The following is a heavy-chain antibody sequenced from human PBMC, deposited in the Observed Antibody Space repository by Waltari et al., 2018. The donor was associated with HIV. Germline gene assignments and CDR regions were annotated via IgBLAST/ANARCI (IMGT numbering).Heavy chain of an antibody. CDR2: ISYDGSNK. D-gene: IGHD3-3*01. J-gene: IGHJ6*02. V-gene: IGHV3-30*18. CDR3: AKDARFLDLDYYYGMDG. Sequence: QVQLVESGGGVVQPGRSLRLSCAASGFTFSSYGLHWVRQAPGKGLGWGAVISYDGSNKYYADSVKGRFTISRDNSKNALYLQMNSLRAEDTAVYYCAKDARFLDLDYYYGMDGWGQGTTVTVSS. CDR1: GFTFSSYG.